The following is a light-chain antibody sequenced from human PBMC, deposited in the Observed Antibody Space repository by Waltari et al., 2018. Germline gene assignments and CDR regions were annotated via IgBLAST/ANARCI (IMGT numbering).Light chain of an antibody. CDR2: DAS. J-gene: IGKJ4*01. CDR1: QTVNTY. CDR3: QQRLNWPLT. Sequence: EIVLTQSPATLSLSPGERATLSCRASQTVNTYLAWYQQKPGQAPRLLIYDASERATGIPARFSGSGSGTDFTLTISSLETEDFAVDYCQQRLNWPLTFGGGTKVEI. V-gene: IGKV3-11*01.